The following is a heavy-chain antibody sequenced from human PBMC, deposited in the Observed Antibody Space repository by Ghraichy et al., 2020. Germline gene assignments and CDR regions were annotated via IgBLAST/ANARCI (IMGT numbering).Heavy chain of an antibody. J-gene: IGHJ4*02. CDR2: IYYSGST. CDR1: GDSLSSGGSY. CDR3: ARGNPYFEY. Sequence: SETLSLTCSVAGDSLSSGGSYWSWIRQHPEKGLEWIGYIYYSGSTYYNPSLQGRVTISVDTSKTQFSLRLNSVTSADAAVYYCARGNPYFEYWGQGTLVTVSS. V-gene: IGHV4-31*03.